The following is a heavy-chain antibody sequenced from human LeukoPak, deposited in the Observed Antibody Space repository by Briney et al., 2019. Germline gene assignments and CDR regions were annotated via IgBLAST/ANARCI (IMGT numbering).Heavy chain of an antibody. D-gene: IGHD6-19*01. CDR3: AREIAVAGAQFDP. J-gene: IGHJ5*02. CDR2: IKSDGSST. V-gene: IGHV3-74*01. Sequence: RSGGSLRLSCEASGFTISNYWMHWVRQAPGKGLVWVSRIKSDGSSTTYADSVKGRFTISRDNAKNTLYLQMNSLRAEDTAVYYCAREIAVAGAQFDPWGQGTLVTVSS. CDR1: GFTISNYW.